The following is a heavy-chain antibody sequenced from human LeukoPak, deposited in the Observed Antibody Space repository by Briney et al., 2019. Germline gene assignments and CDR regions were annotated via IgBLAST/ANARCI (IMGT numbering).Heavy chain of an antibody. CDR1: GGSISNYY. Sequence: SETLSLTCTVSGGSISNYYWNWIRQPPGKGLEWIGYIHYSGSTNYNPSLKSRVTISVDTSKNQFSLKLSSVTAADTAVYPCARGDPHGGSDYSYFDYWGQGTLVTVSS. D-gene: IGHD2-21*01. V-gene: IGHV4-59*01. CDR3: ARGDPHGGSDYSYFDY. CDR2: IHYSGST. J-gene: IGHJ4*02.